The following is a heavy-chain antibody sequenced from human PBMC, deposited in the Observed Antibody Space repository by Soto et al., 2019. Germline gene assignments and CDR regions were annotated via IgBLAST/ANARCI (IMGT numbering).Heavy chain of an antibody. V-gene: IGHV1-3*01. J-gene: IGHJ5*02. Sequence: ASVKVSCKASGYTFTSYGIHWVRQAPGQRREWMGWINAANGDTKYSPKFQGRVTITRDTSASTAYMELSSLRSEDTAVYYCVRRHVSATGIDWFDPWGQGXLVTVSS. CDR1: GYTFTSYG. D-gene: IGHD6-13*01. CDR3: VRRHVSATGIDWFDP. CDR2: INAANGDT.